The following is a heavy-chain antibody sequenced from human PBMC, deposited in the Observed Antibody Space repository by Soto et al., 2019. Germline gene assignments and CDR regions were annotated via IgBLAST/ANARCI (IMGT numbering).Heavy chain of an antibody. V-gene: IGHV3-30-3*01. Sequence: PGGSLRLSCAASGFTFSSYAMHWVRQAPGKGLEWVAVISYDGSNKYYADSVKGRFTISRDNSKNTLYLQMNSLRAEDTAVYYCAREARVAAAAGLFDYYYYGMDVWGQGTTVTVSS. CDR2: ISYDGSNK. CDR1: GFTFSSYA. J-gene: IGHJ6*02. CDR3: AREARVAAAAGLFDYYYYGMDV. D-gene: IGHD6-13*01.